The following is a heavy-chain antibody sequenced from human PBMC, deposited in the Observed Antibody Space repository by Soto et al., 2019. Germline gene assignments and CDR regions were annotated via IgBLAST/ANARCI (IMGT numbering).Heavy chain of an antibody. J-gene: IGHJ6*02. CDR3: ARHPDMKFWSGYYYYGMDV. V-gene: IGHV5-10-1*01. D-gene: IGHD3-3*01. Sequence: GESLKISCQGSGYSFTSYWISWVRQMPGKGLEWMGRIDPSDSYTNYSPSFQGHVTISADKSISTAYLQWSSLKASDTAMYYCARHPDMKFWSGYYYYGMDVWGQGTTVTVSS. CDR2: IDPSDSYT. CDR1: GYSFTSYW.